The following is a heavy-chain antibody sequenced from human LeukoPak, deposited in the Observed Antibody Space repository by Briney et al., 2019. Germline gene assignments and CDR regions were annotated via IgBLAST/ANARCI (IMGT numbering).Heavy chain of an antibody. V-gene: IGHV3-30*19. CDR3: ARAGATYYYGSGSYYPYDY. Sequence: GGSLRLSCAASGFTFSSYGMHWVRQAPGKGLEWVAVIWYDGSNKYYADSVKGRFTISRDNSKNTLYLQMNSLRAEDTAVYYCARAGATYYYGSGSYYPYDYWGQGTLVTVSS. CDR2: IWYDGSNK. J-gene: IGHJ4*02. CDR1: GFTFSSYG. D-gene: IGHD3-10*01.